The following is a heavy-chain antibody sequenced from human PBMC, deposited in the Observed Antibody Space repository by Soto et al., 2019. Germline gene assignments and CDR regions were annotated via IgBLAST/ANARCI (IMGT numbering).Heavy chain of an antibody. CDR3: ARDYGHDCSGGNCYFYF. CDR2: IIPLFGTA. J-gene: IGHJ4*02. CDR1: GGTFSRYG. D-gene: IGHD2-15*01. Sequence: QVQLVQSGAEVKKPGSSVKVSCKASGGTFSRYGINWVRQAPGHGLEWMGGIIPLFGTANYAQKFQGRVTITADESTSTGHLELRSLGSEDTAVYYCARDYGHDCSGGNCYFYFWGKGTLVTVSS. V-gene: IGHV1-69*19.